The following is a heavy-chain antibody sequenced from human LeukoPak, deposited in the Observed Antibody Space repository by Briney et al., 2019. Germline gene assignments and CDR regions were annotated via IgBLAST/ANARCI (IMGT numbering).Heavy chain of an antibody. Sequence: ASVKVSCKTSGYTFSNYGISWVRQAPGQGLEWMGWITAYNSNRLYAQRFQGRITLTTDTSTSTSYMELRSLEYDDTAIYYCARDNDKVVDHWGQGTLVTVSS. CDR3: ARDNDKVVDH. V-gene: IGHV1-18*01. D-gene: IGHD1-1*01. J-gene: IGHJ4*01. CDR1: GYTFSNYG. CDR2: ITAYNSNR.